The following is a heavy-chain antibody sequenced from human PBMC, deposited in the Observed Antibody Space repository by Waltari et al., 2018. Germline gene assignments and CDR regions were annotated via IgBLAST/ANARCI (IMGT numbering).Heavy chain of an antibody. J-gene: IGHJ3*02. CDR1: GYTFTGYY. V-gene: IGHV1-2*06. D-gene: IGHD1-26*01. CDR3: ARDLNSGSHLRSAFDI. Sequence: QVQLVQSGAEVKKPGASVKVSCKASGYTFTGYYMHWVRQAPGQGLEWMGRINPNSGGTNYAQKFQGRVTMTRDTSISTAYMELSRLRSDDTAVYYCARDLNSGSHLRSAFDIWGQGTMVTVSS. CDR2: INPNSGGT.